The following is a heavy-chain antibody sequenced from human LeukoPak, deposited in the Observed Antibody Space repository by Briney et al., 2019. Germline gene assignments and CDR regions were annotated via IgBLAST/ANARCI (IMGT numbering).Heavy chain of an antibody. D-gene: IGHD2-8*01. J-gene: IGHJ4*02. V-gene: IGHV3-23*01. CDR1: GFTFSDHA. CDR2: ISDSGGSP. CDR3: ATYRRGYHDTNESYYFDY. Sequence: GGSLRLSCAASGFTFSDHAMSWVRQAPGKGLEWVSGISDSGGSPYYADSVKGRFTISRDNSKNTLYLQMNGLRAEDTAIYYCATYRRGYHDTNESYYFDYWGQGTLVTVSS.